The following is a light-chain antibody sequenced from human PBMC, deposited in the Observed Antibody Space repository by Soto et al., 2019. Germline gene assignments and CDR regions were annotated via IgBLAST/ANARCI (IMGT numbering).Light chain of an antibody. Sequence: QSVLTQPASVSGSPGQSITLSCTGTSSDVGGYNYVSWYQHHPGKVPKLMIYEVSNRPSGVSNRFSGSKSGNTASLTISGLQAEDEADYYCNSYTATSTRVVFGGGTKVTVL. CDR2: EVS. CDR3: NSYTATSTRVV. J-gene: IGLJ2*01. CDR1: SSDVGGYNY. V-gene: IGLV2-14*01.